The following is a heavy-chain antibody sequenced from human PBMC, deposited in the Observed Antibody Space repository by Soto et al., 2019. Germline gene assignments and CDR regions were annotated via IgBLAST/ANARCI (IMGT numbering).Heavy chain of an antibody. Sequence: QVQLQESGPGLVKPSQTLSLTCTVSGGSITSGDYYWSWIRQPPGKGLVWIGNIYYSGSTSYNPSLQSRPTVSLDTSENQFSLRLSSLTAADTAVYYCARDRYYGSGTYYNFYYGMDVWGQGTTVTVSS. J-gene: IGHJ6*02. CDR2: IYYSGST. V-gene: IGHV4-30-4*01. CDR3: ARDRYYGSGTYYNFYYGMDV. D-gene: IGHD3-10*01. CDR1: GGSITSGDYY.